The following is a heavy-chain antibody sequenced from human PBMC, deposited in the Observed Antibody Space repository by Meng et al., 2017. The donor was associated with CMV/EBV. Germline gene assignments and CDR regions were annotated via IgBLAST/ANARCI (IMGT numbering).Heavy chain of an antibody. V-gene: IGHV1-69*10. CDR1: GGTFSSYA. J-gene: IGHJ6*02. Sequence: SVKVSCKASGGTFSSYAISWVRQAPGQGLEWMGGIIPILGIANYAQKFQGRVTITADKSTSTAYMELSSLRSGDTAVYYCASGGLGLGYCSSTSCSYYYGMDVWGQGTTVTVSS. CDR3: ASGGLGLGYCSSTSCSYYYGMDV. CDR2: IIPILGIA. D-gene: IGHD2-2*01.